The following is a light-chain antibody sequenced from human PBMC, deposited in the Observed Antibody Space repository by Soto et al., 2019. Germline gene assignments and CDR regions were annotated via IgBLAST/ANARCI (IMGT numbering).Light chain of an antibody. CDR1: QSVLYSSSNKNY. V-gene: IGKV4-1*01. Sequence: DIVMTQSPDSLAVSLGERATINCRSSQSVLYSSSNKNYLAWYQQKPGQPPKLLIYWASTRESGVPDRFSGCGSGTDFTLTISSLQAEDVAVYYCQQYCSSPWTFGQGTKGEIK. CDR2: WAS. CDR3: QQYCSSPWT. J-gene: IGKJ1*01.